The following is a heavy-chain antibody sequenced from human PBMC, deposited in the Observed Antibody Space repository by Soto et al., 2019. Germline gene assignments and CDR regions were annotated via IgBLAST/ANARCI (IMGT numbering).Heavy chain of an antibody. V-gene: IGHV1-2*02. CDR2: INPNSGAS. CDR3: SRDPAISGSGYCYYGIDG. CDR1: GYTFTSYY. J-gene: IGHJ6*01. D-gene: IGHD6-19*01. Sequence: GSPVKISCRGSGYTFTSYYMHWVLQAPGQGLELMRWINPNSGASNYAQKLQGRVTMTSDTSISTAYMELSKLRSDDTAVSYRSRDPAISGSGYCYYGIDGWRQATTVTVCS.